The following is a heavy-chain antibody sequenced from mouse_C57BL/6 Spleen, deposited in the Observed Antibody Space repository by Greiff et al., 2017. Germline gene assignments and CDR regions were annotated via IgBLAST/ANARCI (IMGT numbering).Heavy chain of an antibody. CDR1: GYAFSSSW. V-gene: IGHV1-82*01. Sequence: QVQLKESGPELVKPGASVKISCKASGYAFSSSWMNWVKQRPGKGLEWIGRIYPGDGDTNYNGKFKGKATLTADKSSITAYMQLSSLTSEDSAVYFCAREDYYYYGSSPAWFAYWGQGTLVTVSA. D-gene: IGHD1-1*01. CDR3: AREDYYYYGSSPAWFAY. J-gene: IGHJ3*01. CDR2: IYPGDGDT.